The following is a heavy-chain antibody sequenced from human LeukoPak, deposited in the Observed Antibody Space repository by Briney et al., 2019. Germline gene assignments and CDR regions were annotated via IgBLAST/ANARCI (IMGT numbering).Heavy chain of an antibody. V-gene: IGHV4-59*01. D-gene: IGHD3-16*01. CDR1: GGSISSYY. CDR2: IYYSGST. J-gene: IGHJ6*03. Sequence: QTSETLSLTCTVSGGSISSYYWNWIRQPPGKGLEWLGYIYYSGSTNYNPSLKSRVTISVDTSKNQFSLKLSSVTAADTAVYYCARVSQGGTYYYYYYMDVWGKGTTVTISS. CDR3: ARVSQGGTYYYYYYMDV.